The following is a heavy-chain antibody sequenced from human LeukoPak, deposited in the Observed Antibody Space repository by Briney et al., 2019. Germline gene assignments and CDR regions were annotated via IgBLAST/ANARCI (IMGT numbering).Heavy chain of an antibody. V-gene: IGHV1-3*03. Sequence: ASVKVSCKASGYTFTSYDINWVRQATGQGLEWMGWINAGNGNTKYSQEFQGRVTITRDTSASTAYMELSSLRSEDMAVYYCAREGMGAYAFDIWGQGTMVTVSS. CDR1: GYTFTSYD. D-gene: IGHD1-26*01. CDR2: INAGNGNT. J-gene: IGHJ3*02. CDR3: AREGMGAYAFDI.